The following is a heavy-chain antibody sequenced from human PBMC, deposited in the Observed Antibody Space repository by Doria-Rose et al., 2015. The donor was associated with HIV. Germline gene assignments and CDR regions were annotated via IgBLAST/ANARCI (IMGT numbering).Heavy chain of an antibody. J-gene: IGHJ4*02. Sequence: QESGPVLVKPTETLTLTCAVSGVSLSSPGMGVSWIRQPPGKALEWLANIFSDDERSYNAALKSRPTITSGTSKSQVVLTMTDMDPVDTATYYCARIKSSRWYHKYYFDFWGQGTLVIVSA. CDR1: GVSLSSPGMG. V-gene: IGHV2-26*01. CDR3: ARIKSSRWYHKYYFDF. D-gene: IGHD6-13*01. CDR2: IFSDDER.